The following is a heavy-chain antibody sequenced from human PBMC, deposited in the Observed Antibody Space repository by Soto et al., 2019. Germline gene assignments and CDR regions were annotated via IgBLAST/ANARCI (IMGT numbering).Heavy chain of an antibody. CDR2: IYYSGST. Sequence: SETLSLTCTVSGGSISSSSYYWGWIRQPPGKGLEWIGSIYYSGSTYYSPSLKSRITISGDTSKNQFSLKLRSVTAEDTAVYYCAREYGILAPFDYWGQGTLVTVSS. D-gene: IGHD3-9*01. CDR3: AREYGILAPFDY. CDR1: GGSISSSSYY. J-gene: IGHJ4*02. V-gene: IGHV4-39*02.